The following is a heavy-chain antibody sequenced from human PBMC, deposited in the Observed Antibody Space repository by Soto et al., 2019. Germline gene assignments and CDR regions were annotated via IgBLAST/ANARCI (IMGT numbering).Heavy chain of an antibody. D-gene: IGHD2-21*01. Sequence: PGGSLRLSCAASGFTFSSYDMHWVRQPTEKGLEWVSAIGTAGDTYYPGSVKGRFTISRENAKNSLYLQMNSLRAGDTVVYYCARRALSGDADCWGQGTRVTVSS. CDR3: ARRALSGDADC. V-gene: IGHV3-13*04. J-gene: IGHJ1*01. CDR2: IGTAGDT. CDR1: GFTFSSYD.